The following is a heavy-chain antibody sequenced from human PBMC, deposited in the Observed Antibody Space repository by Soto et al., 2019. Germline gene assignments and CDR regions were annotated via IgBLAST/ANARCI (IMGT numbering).Heavy chain of an antibody. D-gene: IGHD3-22*01. CDR3: ARRRYYDSSGYFDY. V-gene: IGHV4-39*01. Sequence: QLQLQESGPGLVKPSETLSLTCTVSGGSISSTNYYWGWIRQPPGKGLEWIGSIYYRGSTYYNPSLKSRVTISVDTSKNQFSLNLSSVTAADTAVYYCARRRYYDSSGYFDYWGHGTLVTVSS. J-gene: IGHJ5*01. CDR2: IYYRGST. CDR1: GGSISSTNYY.